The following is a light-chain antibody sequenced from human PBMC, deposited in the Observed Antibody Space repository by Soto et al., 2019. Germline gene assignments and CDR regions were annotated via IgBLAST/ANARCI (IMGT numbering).Light chain of an antibody. CDR1: QSVSSIY. CDR3: QQYGGSPPYT. J-gene: IGKJ2*01. CDR2: RAS. Sequence: EIVLTQSPGTLSLSPGERATLSCRASQSVSSIYLAWYQQKPGQAPRLLIYRASSRATGIPDRFSGSGSGTDFTLTISRLEPEDVAVYSCQQYGGSPPYTFGQGTKLEIK. V-gene: IGKV3-20*01.